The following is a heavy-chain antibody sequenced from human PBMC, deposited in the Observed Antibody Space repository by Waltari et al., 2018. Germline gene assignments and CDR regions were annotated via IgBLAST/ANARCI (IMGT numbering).Heavy chain of an antibody. D-gene: IGHD3-22*01. J-gene: IGHJ5*02. CDR2: FDPEDGET. CDR1: GYTLPELS. V-gene: IGHV1-24*01. CDR3: ATGYYDSSGYSNWFDP. Sequence: QVQLVQSGAEVKKPGASVKVSCKVSGYTLPELSMHWVLQAPGKGLEWMGGFDPEDGETIYAQKFQGRVTMTEDTSTDTAYMELSSLRSEDTAVYYCATGYYDSSGYSNWFDPWGQGTLVTVSS.